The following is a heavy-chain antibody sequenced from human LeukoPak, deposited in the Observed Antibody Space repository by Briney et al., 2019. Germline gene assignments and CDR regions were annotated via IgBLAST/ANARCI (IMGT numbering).Heavy chain of an antibody. CDR2: YYYNGRT. D-gene: IGHD6-13*01. J-gene: IGHJ4*02. V-gene: IGHV4-30-4*08. CDR3: ARDGEGGSSSSFDY. Sequence: SQTLSLTCTLSGGSISSGYYYWSWSRQPPGKVLERIGYYYYNGRTYYNPSLQSRATISVDTSKNQFSLKLRSVTAADTAVYYGARDGEGGSSSSFDYWGQGTLVTVSS. CDR1: GGSISSGYYY.